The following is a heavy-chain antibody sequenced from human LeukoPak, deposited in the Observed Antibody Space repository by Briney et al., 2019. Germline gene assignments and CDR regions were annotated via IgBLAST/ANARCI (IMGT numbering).Heavy chain of an antibody. CDR3: ARLLDSATNY. D-gene: IGHD5-12*01. Sequence: GGSLRLSCAASGFTFSSYAMSWVRQAPGKGLQWVSAISNSGGSTYYAASVKGRFTISRDNSKTTLYLQMNSLRADDTAVYYCARLLDSATNYWGQGTLVTVSS. J-gene: IGHJ4*02. CDR1: GFTFSSYA. CDR2: ISNSGGST. V-gene: IGHV3-23*01.